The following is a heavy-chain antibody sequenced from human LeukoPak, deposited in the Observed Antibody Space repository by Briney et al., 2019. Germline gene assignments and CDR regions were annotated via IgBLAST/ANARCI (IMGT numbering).Heavy chain of an antibody. Sequence: SETLSLTCTVSGGSISSSSYYWGWIRQPPGKGLEWIASINYSGSTYYNPSLKSRVTISVHTSKNQLSLKLSSVTAADTAVYYCARDIVGVTRAFGYWGQGTLATVSS. CDR2: INYSGST. J-gene: IGHJ4*02. CDR3: ARDIVGVTRAFGY. D-gene: IGHD1-26*01. V-gene: IGHV4-39*07. CDR1: GGSISSSSYY.